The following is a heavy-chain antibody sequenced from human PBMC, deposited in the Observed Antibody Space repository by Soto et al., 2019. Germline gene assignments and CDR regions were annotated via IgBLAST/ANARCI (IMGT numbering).Heavy chain of an antibody. CDR3: AQNYKMNTVVNGAFDL. V-gene: IGHV1-46*01. CDR2: VNPSGGST. Sequence: ASVKVSCKASGYLFTAYSMHWVRLAPGQGLEWMGVVNPSGGSTKYAQNFQGRVTMTRDTSTTTIYMELSSLRSDDTAIYYCAQNYKMNTVVNGAFDLWGQGTMVTVSS. CDR1: GYLFTAYS. J-gene: IGHJ3*01. D-gene: IGHD4-17*01.